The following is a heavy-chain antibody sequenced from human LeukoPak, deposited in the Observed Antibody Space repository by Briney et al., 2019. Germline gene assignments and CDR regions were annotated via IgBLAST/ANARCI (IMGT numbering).Heavy chain of an antibody. D-gene: IGHD3-3*01. J-gene: IGHJ4*02. Sequence: SGTLSLTCTVSGGSISSYYWSWIRQPPGKGLEWIGYIYYSGSTNYNPSLKSRVTISVDTSKNQFSLKLSSVTAADTAVYYCARVGYDFWSGYHIPYYFDYWGQGTLVTVSS. CDR3: ARVGYDFWSGYHIPYYFDY. CDR1: GGSISSYY. V-gene: IGHV4-59*01. CDR2: IYYSGST.